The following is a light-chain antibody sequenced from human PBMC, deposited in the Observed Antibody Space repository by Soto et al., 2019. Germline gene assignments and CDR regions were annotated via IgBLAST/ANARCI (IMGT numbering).Light chain of an antibody. Sequence: QSVLTQPPSVSEAPGQKVTISCSGSSSNIGNNYVSWYQQLPGTAPKFLIYDNNRRPSGIPDRFSGSKSGASATLDITGLQTGDEADYYCGTWDSSLSAWVFGGGTKLTVL. CDR3: GTWDSSLSAWV. J-gene: IGLJ3*02. CDR2: DNN. CDR1: SSNIGNNY. V-gene: IGLV1-51*01.